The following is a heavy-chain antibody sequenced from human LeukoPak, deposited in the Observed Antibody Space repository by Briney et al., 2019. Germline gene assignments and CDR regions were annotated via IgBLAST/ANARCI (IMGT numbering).Heavy chain of an antibody. V-gene: IGHV4-34*01. J-gene: IGHJ4*02. CDR3: ARGDGGSWYYLDY. CDR1: GGSFSGYY. CDR2: INHSGST. D-gene: IGHD6-13*01. Sequence: PSETLSLTCAVYGGSFSGYYWSWIRQPPGKGLEWIGEINHSGSTNYNPSLKSRVTMSVDTSKNQFSLKLSSVTAADTAVYYCARGDGGSWYYLDYWGQGTLVTVSS.